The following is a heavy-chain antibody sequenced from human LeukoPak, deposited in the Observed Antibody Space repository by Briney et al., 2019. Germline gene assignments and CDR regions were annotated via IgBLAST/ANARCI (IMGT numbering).Heavy chain of an antibody. J-gene: IGHJ4*02. V-gene: IGHV1-69*05. CDR1: GGTFSSYA. D-gene: IGHD3-10*01. Sequence: SVKVSCKASGGTFSSYAISWVRQAPGQGLEWMGRIIPIFGTANYAQKFQGRVTMTRDTSISTAYMELSRLTSDDTAVYYCARGARGTWAWGDWGQGTLVTVSS. CDR3: ARGARGTWAWGD. CDR2: IIPIFGTA.